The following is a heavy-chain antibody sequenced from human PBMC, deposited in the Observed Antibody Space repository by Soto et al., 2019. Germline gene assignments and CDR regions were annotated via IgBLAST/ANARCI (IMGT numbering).Heavy chain of an antibody. CDR1: GGSISSSSYY. CDR3: ARHGSPLLWFGEPRMDV. V-gene: IGHV4-39*01. CDR2: IYYSGST. Sequence: QLQLQESGPGLVKPSETLSLTCTVSGGSISSSSYYWGWIRQPPGKGLEWIGSIYYSGSTYYNPSLKSRVTISVDTSKNQFSLKLSSVTAADTAVYYCARHGSPLLWFGEPRMDVWGQGTTVTVSS. J-gene: IGHJ6*02. D-gene: IGHD3-10*01.